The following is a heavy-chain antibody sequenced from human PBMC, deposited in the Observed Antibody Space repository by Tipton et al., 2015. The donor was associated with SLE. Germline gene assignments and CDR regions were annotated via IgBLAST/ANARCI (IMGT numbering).Heavy chain of an antibody. CDR1: GGSISSSYY. CDR2: IYHSGNV. CDR3: AREPRNRAPYGMDV. J-gene: IGHJ6*02. Sequence: TLSLTCTVSGGSISSSYYWGWIRQSPGKGLEWIGTIYHSGNVYYNPSLKSRVSISVDTSNNQFSLTLTSLTATDTAVYFRAREPRNRAPYGMDVWGQGSTVTVSS. D-gene: IGHD3-10*01. V-gene: IGHV4-38-2*02.